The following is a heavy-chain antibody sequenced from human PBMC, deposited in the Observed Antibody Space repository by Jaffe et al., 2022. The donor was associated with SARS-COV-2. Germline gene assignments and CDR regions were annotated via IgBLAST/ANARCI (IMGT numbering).Heavy chain of an antibody. D-gene: IGHD5-18*01. CDR2: ISYDGSNK. J-gene: IGHJ4*02. V-gene: IGHV3-30-3*01. CDR3: ARDHPEGIQLWSGYLWY. Sequence: QVQLVESGGGVVQPGRSLRLSCAASGFTFSSYAMHWVRQAPGKGLEWVAVISYDGSNKYYADSVKGRFTISRDNSKNTLYLQMNSLRAEDTAVYYCARDHPEGIQLWSGYLWYWGQGTLVTVSS. CDR1: GFTFSSYA.